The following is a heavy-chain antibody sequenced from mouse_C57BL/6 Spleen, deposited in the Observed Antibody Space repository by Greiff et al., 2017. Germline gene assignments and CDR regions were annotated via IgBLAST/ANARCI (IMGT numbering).Heavy chain of an antibody. V-gene: IGHV6-3*01. CDR1: GFPFRNYW. Sequence: EVKLEESGGGLVQPGGSMKLSCVASGFPFRNYWLNWVRQSPEKGLEWVAQIRLKSDNYATHYAESVKGRFTISRDDSKSSVYLQMNNLSAEDTGIYYCNGQLRPSYYYAMDYWGQGTSVTVSS. D-gene: IGHD3-2*02. CDR3: NGQLRPSYYYAMDY. CDR2: IRLKSDNYAT. J-gene: IGHJ4*01.